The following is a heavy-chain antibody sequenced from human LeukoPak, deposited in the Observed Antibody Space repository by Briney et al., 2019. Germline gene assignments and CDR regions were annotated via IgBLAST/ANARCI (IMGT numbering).Heavy chain of an antibody. CDR3: ARYGSGSRYYYYYYYMDV. CDR1: GYTFTSYD. V-gene: IGHV1-8*01. D-gene: IGHD3-10*01. CDR2: MNPNSGNT. J-gene: IGHJ6*03. Sequence: ASVKVSCKASGYTFTSYDINWVRRATGQGLEWMGWMNPNSGNTGYAQKFQGRVTMTRNTSISTAYMELSSLRSEDTAVYYCARYGSGSRYYYYYYYMDVWGKGTTVTVSS.